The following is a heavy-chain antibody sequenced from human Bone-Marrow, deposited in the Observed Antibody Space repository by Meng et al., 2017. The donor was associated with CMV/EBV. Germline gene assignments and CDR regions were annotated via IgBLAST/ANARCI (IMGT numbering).Heavy chain of an antibody. Sequence: ASVKVSCKASGYTFTGYYIHWVRQAPGQGLEWMGWINPNSGDTNCTRKFQGRVTLTRDTSITTAYMELSWLRSDDTAVYYCASLPLGANQASDYWGQGTLVTVSS. CDR3: ASLPLGANQASDY. D-gene: IGHD1-26*01. J-gene: IGHJ4*02. CDR2: INPNSGDT. CDR1: GYTFTGYY. V-gene: IGHV1-2*02.